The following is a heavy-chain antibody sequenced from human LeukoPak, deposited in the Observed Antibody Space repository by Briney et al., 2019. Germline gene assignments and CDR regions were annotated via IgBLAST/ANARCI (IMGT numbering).Heavy chain of an antibody. V-gene: IGHV4-39*01. Sequence: SETLSLTCIVSGGSISSIIYNWGWIRQPPGKGLQWIGIIYNSGSTYYNPSLKSRVTISVDTSKNQFSLKLSSVTASDTAVYYCARGSHRGGIYWGQGTLVTVSS. CDR3: ARGSHRGGIY. CDR1: GGSISSIIYN. CDR2: IYNSGST. D-gene: IGHD2-15*01. J-gene: IGHJ4*02.